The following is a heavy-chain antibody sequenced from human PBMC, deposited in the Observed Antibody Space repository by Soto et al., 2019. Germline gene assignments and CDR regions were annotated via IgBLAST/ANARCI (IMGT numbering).Heavy chain of an antibody. CDR1: GFVFKNYE. Sequence: GGSLRLSCVASGFVFKNYELNWVRQAPGKGLEWISYISNSGNTIYVADSMRGRFTISRDNAKNSLFLQMNSLRADDTAVYYCARDIDNRDYYYGLDVWGQGTTVTVSS. D-gene: IGHD1-20*01. CDR3: ARDIDNRDYYYGLDV. V-gene: IGHV3-48*03. J-gene: IGHJ6*02. CDR2: ISNSGNTI.